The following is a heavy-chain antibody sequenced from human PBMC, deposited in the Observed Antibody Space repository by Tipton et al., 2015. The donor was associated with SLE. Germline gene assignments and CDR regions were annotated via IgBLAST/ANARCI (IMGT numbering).Heavy chain of an antibody. V-gene: IGHV4-38-2*01. CDR1: GYSISSGYY. J-gene: IGHJ2*01. Sequence: TLSLTCAVSGYSISSGYYWGWIRQPPGKGLEWIGSTYHSGSTYYNPSLKSRVTISVDTSKNQFSLKLSSVTAADTAVYYCASGPYSSGSLSFDYWGRGTLVTVSS. D-gene: IGHD6-19*01. CDR3: ASGPYSSGSLSFDY. CDR2: TYHSGST.